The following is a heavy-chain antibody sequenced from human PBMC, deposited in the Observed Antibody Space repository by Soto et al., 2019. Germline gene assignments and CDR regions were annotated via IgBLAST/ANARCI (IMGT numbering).Heavy chain of an antibody. CDR1: GGSISSGDYY. J-gene: IGHJ6*02. Sequence: QVQLQESGPGLVKPSQTLSLTCTVSGGSISSGDYYWSWIRQPPGKGLEWIGYIYYSGSTYYNPSLKSRVTISVDPSKHQFSLKLSSVTAADTAVYYGARLWFGELSLLDVWGQGTTVTVSS. V-gene: IGHV4-30-4*01. D-gene: IGHD3-10*01. CDR3: ARLWFGELSLLDV. CDR2: IYYSGST.